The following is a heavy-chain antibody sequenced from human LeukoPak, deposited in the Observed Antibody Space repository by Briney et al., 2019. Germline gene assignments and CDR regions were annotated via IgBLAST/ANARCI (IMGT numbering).Heavy chain of an antibody. J-gene: IGHJ4*02. Sequence: GGSLRLSCAASGFTFSSYAMSWVRQAPGKGLEWVSAISGSGGSTYYADSVKGRFTISRDNSKNTLYLQMNSLRAEDTAVYYCAKEGCSSTSCYTPFDYWGQGTLVTVSS. D-gene: IGHD2-2*02. V-gene: IGHV3-23*01. CDR3: AKEGCSSTSCYTPFDY. CDR2: ISGSGGST. CDR1: GFTFSSYA.